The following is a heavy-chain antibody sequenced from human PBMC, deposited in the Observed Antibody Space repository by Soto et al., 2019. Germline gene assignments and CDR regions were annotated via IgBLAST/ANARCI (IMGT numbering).Heavy chain of an antibody. J-gene: IGHJ6*03. CDR2: VSGTSRNT. Sequence: EEQLLESGGGSVQSGGSLRLSCEASGFTFKSYAMIWVRQAPGKGLEWVSAVSGTSRNTYYADSVRGRFTISRDNSKDTVDLQMNNLRAEDMAIYYCAKSVVVVRGGYYTDVWGKGATVTVSS. CDR1: GFTFKSYA. V-gene: IGHV3-23*01. D-gene: IGHD2-15*01. CDR3: AKSVVVVRGGYYTDV.